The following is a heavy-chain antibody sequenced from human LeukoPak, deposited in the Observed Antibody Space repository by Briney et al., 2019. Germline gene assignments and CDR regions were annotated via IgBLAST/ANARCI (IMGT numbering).Heavy chain of an antibody. CDR1: GFTFSSYW. CDR2: IKQDGSQK. CDR3: ARVSPNTVTTLQYFDY. V-gene: IGHV3-7*01. Sequence: GGSLRLSCAASGFTFSSYWMSWVRQAPGKGLEWVANIKQDGSQKYYVGSMKGRFTISRDNAKNSLYLQMSSLRAEDTAVYYCARVSPNTVTTLQYFDYWGQGTLVTVSS. D-gene: IGHD4-17*01. J-gene: IGHJ4*02.